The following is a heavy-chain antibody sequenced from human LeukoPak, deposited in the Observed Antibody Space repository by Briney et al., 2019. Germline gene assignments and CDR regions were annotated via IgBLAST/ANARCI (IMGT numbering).Heavy chain of an antibody. J-gene: IGHJ4*02. V-gene: IGHV3-23*01. D-gene: IGHD3-3*01. CDR2: ISGSGGST. CDR1: GFTFSSYA. CDR3: AKDAIFGVVLYDY. Sequence: GGSLRLSCAASGFTFSSYAMSWVRQAPGKGREWVSAISGSGGSTYYADSVQGRFTISRDNSKNTLYLQMNSLRAEDTAVYYCAKDAIFGVVLYDYWDQGTLVTVSS.